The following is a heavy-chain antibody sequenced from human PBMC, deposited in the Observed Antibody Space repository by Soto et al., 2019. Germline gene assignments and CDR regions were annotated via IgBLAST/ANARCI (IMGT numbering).Heavy chain of an antibody. CDR3: AREGGTIGTTESAFDI. D-gene: IGHD1-1*01. CDR1: GFTFSSYA. V-gene: IGHV3-30-3*01. Sequence: QVQLVESGGGVVQPGRSLRLSCAASGFTFSSYAMHWVRQAPGKGLEWVAVILYDGSNKDYADAVKGRFTISRDNSKNTLYLQMNTLRDEDTAVYYCAREGGTIGTTESAFDIWDQGTMVTVSS. J-gene: IGHJ3*02. CDR2: ILYDGSNK.